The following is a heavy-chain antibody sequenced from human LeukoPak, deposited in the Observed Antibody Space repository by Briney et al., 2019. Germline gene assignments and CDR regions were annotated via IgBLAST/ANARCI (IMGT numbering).Heavy chain of an antibody. CDR3: ARYKTAGDYFDY. V-gene: IGHV3-30*03. J-gene: IGHJ4*02. D-gene: IGHD2-21*02. Sequence: GGSLRLSCAASGFTFSSYGMHWVRQAPGKGLEWVAVISYDGSNKYYADSVKGRFTISRDNSKNTLYLQMNTLRAEGTAVYYCARYKTAGDYFDYWGQGTLATVSS. CDR1: GFTFSSYG. CDR2: ISYDGSNK.